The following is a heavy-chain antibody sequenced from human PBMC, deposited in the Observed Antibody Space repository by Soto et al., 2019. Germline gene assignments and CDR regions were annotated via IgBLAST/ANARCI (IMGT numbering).Heavy chain of an antibody. D-gene: IGHD3-16*01. Sequence: SETLSLTCSVSGASISNFYWSWIRQSAGKGLEWIGRLYTRGTTDYNPSLKSRVTMSIDTSKNRVSLGLTSVTAADTAVYYCAKGGTYYFDSWGQGIVVTVSS. CDR2: LYTRGTT. V-gene: IGHV4-4*07. J-gene: IGHJ4*02. CDR1: GASISNFY. CDR3: AKGGTYYFDS.